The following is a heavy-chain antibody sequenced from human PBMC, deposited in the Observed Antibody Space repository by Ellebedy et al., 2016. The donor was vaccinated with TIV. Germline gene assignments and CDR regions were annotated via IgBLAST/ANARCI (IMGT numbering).Heavy chain of an antibody. V-gene: IGHV4-59*01. CDR1: GGSISSYY. J-gene: IGHJ4*02. Sequence: MPSETLSLTCTVSGGSISSYYWSWIRQPPEKGLEWIGYIYYSGSTNYNPSLKTRVTISVDTSKNQFSLKLSSVTAAETAVYYCARADQYYESSVPHLYFDYWGQGTLVTVSS. D-gene: IGHD3-22*01. CDR3: ARADQYYESSVPHLYFDY. CDR2: IYYSGST.